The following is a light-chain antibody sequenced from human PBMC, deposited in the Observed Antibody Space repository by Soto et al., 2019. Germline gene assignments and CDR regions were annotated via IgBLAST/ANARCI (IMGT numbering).Light chain of an antibody. CDR2: DAS. CDR1: QSVGRS. J-gene: IGKJ1*01. V-gene: IGKV1-5*01. CDR3: QQYNGYSRT. Sequence: DIQMTQSPSTLSASVGDRVTITCRTSQSVGRSLAWYQQKPGKAPNLLISDASSLERGVSSRFSGSGSGTEFTLTIRSLQPDDFATYYCQQYNGYSRTFGQGTKVEIK.